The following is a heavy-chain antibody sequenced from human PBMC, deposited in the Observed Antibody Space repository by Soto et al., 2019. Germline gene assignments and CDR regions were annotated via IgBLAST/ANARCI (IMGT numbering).Heavy chain of an antibody. V-gene: IGHV4-34*01. CDR1: GGSFSGYC. Sequence: SATLSLTRAVYGGSFSGYCWSWLRQPPGRGLGWIVEINHSGSTCYNPSLKSRVTISVDTSKNQFSLKRSRVTAADAAVYYCARGGEYGYYDCWGGYYWHYWGQGTLVTVSS. CDR3: ARGGEYGYYDCWGGYYWHY. CDR2: INHSGST. J-gene: IGHJ4*02. D-gene: IGHD3-3*01.